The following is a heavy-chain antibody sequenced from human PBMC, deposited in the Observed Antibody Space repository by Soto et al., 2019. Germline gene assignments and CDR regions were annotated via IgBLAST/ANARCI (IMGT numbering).Heavy chain of an antibody. CDR3: ARDDRYATRNYGMDV. Sequence: QVQLVQSGAEVKKPGASVKVSCKASGYTFTSYGISWVRQAPGQGLEWMGWISAYNGNTNYAQKLQGRVTMTTDTSTSTAYMELRSLGSDDKAVYYCARDDRYATRNYGMDVWGQGTTVTVSS. CDR2: ISAYNGNT. J-gene: IGHJ6*02. CDR1: GYTFTSYG. V-gene: IGHV1-18*01. D-gene: IGHD2-15*01.